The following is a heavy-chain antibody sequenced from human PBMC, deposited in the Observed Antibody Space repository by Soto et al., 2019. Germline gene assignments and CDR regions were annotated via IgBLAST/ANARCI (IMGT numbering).Heavy chain of an antibody. CDR1: GFTFSHYA. J-gene: IGHJ3*02. V-gene: IGHV3-30*18. Sequence: QVQLVESGGGVVQPGRSLRLSCAASGFTFSHYALHWVRQAPGKGLEWVAGISYDGGNEYYADSEKGRFTISRDSPKNTLYLQMNSLRPEDTAVYYCVKGGTTFAFSTFDIWGRGTVVTVSS. CDR3: VKGGTTFAFSTFDI. D-gene: IGHD1-1*01. CDR2: ISYDGGNE.